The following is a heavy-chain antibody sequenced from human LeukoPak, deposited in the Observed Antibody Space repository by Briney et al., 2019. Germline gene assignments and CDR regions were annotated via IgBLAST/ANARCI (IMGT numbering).Heavy chain of an antibody. CDR3: ARTHYYDSSGYPY. D-gene: IGHD3-22*01. J-gene: IGHJ4*02. V-gene: IGHV4-39*07. CDR1: GGSISSSSYY. CDR2: IYYSGST. Sequence: SETLSLTCTVSGGSISSSSYYWGWIRQPPGKGREWIGSIYYSGSTYYNPSLKSRVTISVDTSKNQFSLKLSSVTAADTAVYYCARTHYYDSSGYPYWGQGTLVTVSS.